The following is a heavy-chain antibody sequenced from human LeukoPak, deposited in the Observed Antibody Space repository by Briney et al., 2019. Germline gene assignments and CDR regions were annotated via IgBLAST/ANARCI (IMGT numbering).Heavy chain of an antibody. CDR2: ISDSGSTI. Sequence: PGGSLRLSCAASGLTFSDYHMTWIRQAPGKGLEWVSYISDSGSTIYYADSVKGRFAISRDNAQNSLYLQMNSLRAEDTAVYYCARHGAVAGIRNGFDIWGQGTMVTVSS. CDR3: ARHGAVAGIRNGFDI. CDR1: GLTFSDYH. D-gene: IGHD6-19*01. V-gene: IGHV3-11*01. J-gene: IGHJ3*02.